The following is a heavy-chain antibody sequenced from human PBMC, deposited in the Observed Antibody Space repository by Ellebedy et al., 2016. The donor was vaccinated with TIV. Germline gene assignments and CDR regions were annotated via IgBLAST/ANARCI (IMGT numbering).Heavy chain of an antibody. J-gene: IGHJ4*02. CDR2: INAGNGNT. V-gene: IGHV1-3*01. Sequence: ASVNVSCXASGYTFTSHIINWVRHAPGQRLEWLGWINAGNGNTKYSQKFQGRVTITRDTSTSTVYMEMSSLRSEDTAVFYCARDPEGAYYYGSGKFDYWGQGTLVTVSS. D-gene: IGHD3-10*01. CDR3: ARDPEGAYYYGSGKFDY. CDR1: GYTFTSHI.